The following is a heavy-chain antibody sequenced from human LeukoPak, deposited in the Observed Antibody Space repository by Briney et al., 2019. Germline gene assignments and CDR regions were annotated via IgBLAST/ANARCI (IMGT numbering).Heavy chain of an antibody. V-gene: IGHV1-46*01. CDR3: ARDHQYGDYDGTLDY. Sequence: ASVKVSCKASGYTFTIYYMHWVRQAPGQGLEWMGIINPSGGSTSYAQKFQGRVTMTRDMSTSTVYMELSSLRSEDTAVYYCARDHQYGDYDGTLDYWGQGTLVTVSS. CDR1: GYTFTIYY. CDR2: INPSGGST. J-gene: IGHJ4*02. D-gene: IGHD4-17*01.